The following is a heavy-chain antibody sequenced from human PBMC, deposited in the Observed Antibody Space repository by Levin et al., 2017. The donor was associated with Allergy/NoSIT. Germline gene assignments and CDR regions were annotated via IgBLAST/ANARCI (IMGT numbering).Heavy chain of an antibody. J-gene: IGHJ6*03. V-gene: IGHV3-30*18. Sequence: SCAASGFTFSSYGMHWVRQAPGKGLEWVAVISYDGSNKYYADSVKGRFTISRDNSKNTLYLQVNSLRAEDTAVYYCAKDGGSRIAAAGTIYYYYMDVWGKGTTVTVSS. CDR2: ISYDGSNK. CDR1: GFTFSSYG. CDR3: AKDGGSRIAAAGTIYYYYMDV. D-gene: IGHD6-13*01.